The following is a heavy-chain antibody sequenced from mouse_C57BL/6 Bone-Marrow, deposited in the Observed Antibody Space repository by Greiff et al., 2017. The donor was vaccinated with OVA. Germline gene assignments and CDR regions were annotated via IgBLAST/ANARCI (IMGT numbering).Heavy chain of an antibody. D-gene: IGHD1-1*01. J-gene: IGHJ2*01. CDR2: IHPNSGST. V-gene: IGHV1-64*01. CDR3: ARGGFYGSSYGY. Sequence: VQLQQPGAELVKPGASVKLSCKASGYTFTSYWMHWVKQRPGQGLEWIGMIHPNSGSTNYNEKFKSKATLTVDKSSSTAYMQLSSLTSEDSAVYYCARGGFYGSSYGYWGKGTTLTVSS. CDR1: GYTFTSYW.